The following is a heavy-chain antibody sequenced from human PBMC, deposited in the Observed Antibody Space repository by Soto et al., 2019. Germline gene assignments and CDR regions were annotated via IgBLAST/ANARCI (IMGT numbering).Heavy chain of an antibody. CDR1: GGYISSYY. CDR2: IYYTEKT. Sequence: SETLPLTCTVSGGYISSYYWSWIRQPPGKGLDWIGYIYYTEKTNYNPSLKSRVTISVDTSKNQFSLKLRSVTAADTGVYFCARARFQLLHPYYYGMDVWGQGTAVTVSS. J-gene: IGHJ6*02. V-gene: IGHV4-59*01. CDR3: ARARFQLLHPYYYGMDV. D-gene: IGHD2-15*01.